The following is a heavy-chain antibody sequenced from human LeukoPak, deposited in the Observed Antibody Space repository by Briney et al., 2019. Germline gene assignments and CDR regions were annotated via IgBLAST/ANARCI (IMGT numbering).Heavy chain of an antibody. CDR3: ARGAGYNYPYYFDY. V-gene: IGHV3-53*01. CDR2: IYGGGNI. D-gene: IGHD5-24*01. CDR1: GFTVSSNY. Sequence: GGSLRLCCAASGFTVSSNYMNWVRQAPGKGLEWVSVIYGGGNIYYADSVKGRFTISRDNSKNTLYLQMNSLRAEDTAVYYCARGAGYNYPYYFDYWGQGTLVTVSS. J-gene: IGHJ4*02.